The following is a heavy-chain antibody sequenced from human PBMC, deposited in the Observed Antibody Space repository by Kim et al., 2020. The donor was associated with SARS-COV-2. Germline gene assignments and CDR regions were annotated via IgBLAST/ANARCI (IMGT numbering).Heavy chain of an antibody. CDR2: INHSGST. D-gene: IGHD2-2*01. CDR1: GGSFSGYY. CDR3: ARAGWIVVVPAAPQGAPNYGMDV. Sequence: SETLSLTCAVYGGSFSGYYWSWIRQPPGKGLEWIGEINHSGSTNYNPSLKSRVTISVDTSKNQFSLKLSSVTAADTAVYYCARAGWIVVVPAAPQGAPNYGMDVWGQGTTVTVSS. J-gene: IGHJ6*02. V-gene: IGHV4-34*01.